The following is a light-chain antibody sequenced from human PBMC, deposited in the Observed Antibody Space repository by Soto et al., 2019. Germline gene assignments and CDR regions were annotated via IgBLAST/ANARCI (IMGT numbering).Light chain of an antibody. CDR1: QSISTY. Sequence: DIQMTQSHSFLSASVGDRVTITCRASQSISTYVNWYQQKPGKAPNLLIYTASSLESGVPSRFSGSGSGTDFTLTITSLQPEDFATYFCQQSYSRPRTFGQGTKVDIK. J-gene: IGKJ1*01. CDR3: QQSYSRPRT. CDR2: TAS. V-gene: IGKV1-39*01.